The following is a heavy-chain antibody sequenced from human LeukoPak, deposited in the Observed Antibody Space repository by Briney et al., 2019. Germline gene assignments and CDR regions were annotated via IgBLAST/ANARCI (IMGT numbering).Heavy chain of an antibody. J-gene: IGHJ6*02. Sequence: GGSLRLSCAASGFTFSDYYMSWIRQAPGKGLEWVSYISSSGSTIYYADSVKGRFTISRDNAKNSLYLQMNSLRAEDTAVYYCARDLYSSSWYYYYYYGMDVWGQGTTVAVSS. D-gene: IGHD6-13*01. CDR1: GFTFSDYY. CDR3: ARDLYSSSWYYYYYYGMDV. CDR2: ISSSGSTI. V-gene: IGHV3-11*01.